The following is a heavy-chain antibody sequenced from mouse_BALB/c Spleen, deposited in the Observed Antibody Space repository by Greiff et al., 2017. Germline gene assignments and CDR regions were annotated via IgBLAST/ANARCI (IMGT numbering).Heavy chain of an antibody. CDR1: GFNIKDYY. V-gene: IGHV14-4*02. CDR2: IDPENGDT. D-gene: IGHD1-1*01. CDR3: NALYYGSSYDD. Sequence: VQLKQSGAELVRSGASVKLSCTASGFNIKDYYMHWVKQRPEQGLEWIGWIDPENGDTEYAPKFQGKATMTADTSSNTAYLQLSSLTSEDTAVYYCNALYYGSSYDDWGQGTTLTVSS. J-gene: IGHJ2*01.